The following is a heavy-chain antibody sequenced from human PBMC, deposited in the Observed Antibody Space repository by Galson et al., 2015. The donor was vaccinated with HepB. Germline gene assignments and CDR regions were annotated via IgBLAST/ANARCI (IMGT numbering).Heavy chain of an antibody. J-gene: IGHJ1*01. D-gene: IGHD6-6*01. CDR2: IIPIFGTA. CDR1: GGTFSSYA. V-gene: IGHV1-69*06. CDR3: ARDPGPFYSSSSGPTEYFQH. Sequence: SVKVSCKASGGTFSSYAISWVRQAPGQGLEWMGGIIPIFGTANYAQKFQGRVTITADKSTSTAYMELSSLRSEDTAVYYCARDPGPFYSSSSGPTEYFQHWGQGTLVTVSS.